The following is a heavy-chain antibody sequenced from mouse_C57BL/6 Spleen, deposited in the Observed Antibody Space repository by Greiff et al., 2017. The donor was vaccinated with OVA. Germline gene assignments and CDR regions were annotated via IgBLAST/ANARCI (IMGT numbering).Heavy chain of an antibody. V-gene: IGHV1-64*01. Sequence: VQLQQPGAELVKPGASVKLSCKASGYTFTSYWMHWVKQRPGQGLEWIGMIHPNSGSTNYNEKFKSKATLTVDKSSSTAYMQLSSLTSEDSAVYYCARWNSNYVGYFDYWGQGTTLTVSS. J-gene: IGHJ2*01. CDR1: GYTFTSYW. CDR3: ARWNSNYVGYFDY. CDR2: IHPNSGST. D-gene: IGHD2-5*01.